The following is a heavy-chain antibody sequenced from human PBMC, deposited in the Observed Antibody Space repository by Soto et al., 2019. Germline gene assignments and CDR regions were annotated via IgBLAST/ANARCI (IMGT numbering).Heavy chain of an antibody. V-gene: IGHV3-23*01. CDR2: ISGSGGST. D-gene: IGHD2-2*01. CDR1: GFTFSSYA. Sequence: GGSLRLSCAASGFTFSSYAMSWVRQAPGKGLEWVSAISGSGGSTYYADSVKGRFTISRDNSKNTLYLQMNSLRAEDTAVYYCAKDEDIVVVPAAAYIGIDYWGQGTLVTVS. J-gene: IGHJ4*02. CDR3: AKDEDIVVVPAAAYIGIDY.